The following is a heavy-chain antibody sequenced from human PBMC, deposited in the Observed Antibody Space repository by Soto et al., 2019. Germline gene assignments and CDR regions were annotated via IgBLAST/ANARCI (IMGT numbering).Heavy chain of an antibody. CDR1: GYTFTSYG. D-gene: IGHD2-15*01. Sequence: ASVKVSCKASGYTFTSYGISWVRQAPGQGLEWMGWISAYNGNTNYAQKLQGRVTMTTDTSTSTAYMELRSLRSDDTAVYYCARGTCSGGSCYSGNHYYYYYMDGWGKGTTVTVSS. J-gene: IGHJ6*03. CDR2: ISAYNGNT. CDR3: ARGTCSGGSCYSGNHYYYYYMDG. V-gene: IGHV1-18*01.